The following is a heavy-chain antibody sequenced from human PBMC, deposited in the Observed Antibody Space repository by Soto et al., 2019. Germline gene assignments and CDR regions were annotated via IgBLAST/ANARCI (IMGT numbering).Heavy chain of an antibody. D-gene: IGHD3-3*01. V-gene: IGHV4-34*01. CDR1: GGSFSGYY. Sequence: SETLSLTCAVYGGSFSGYYWGWIRQPPGKGLEWIGEINHSGSTNYHPSLKSRVTISVDTSKNQFSLKLSSVTAADTAVYYCARASTIFGVVIMWDYYGMDVWGQGTTVTVSS. CDR3: ARASTIFGVVIMWDYYGMDV. CDR2: INHSGST. J-gene: IGHJ6*02.